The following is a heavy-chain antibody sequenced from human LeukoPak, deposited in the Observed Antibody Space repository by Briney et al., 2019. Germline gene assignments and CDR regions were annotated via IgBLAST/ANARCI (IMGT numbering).Heavy chain of an antibody. J-gene: IGHJ4*02. Sequence: GGSLRLSCAASGFTFSSYSMNWVRQAPGKGLEWVSSISSSSSYIYYADSVKGRLTISRDNAKNSLYLQMNSLRAEDTAVYYCVRERAVAGPHWGQGTLVTVSS. CDR1: GFTFSSYS. V-gene: IGHV3-21*01. CDR3: VRERAVAGPH. CDR2: ISSSSSYI. D-gene: IGHD6-19*01.